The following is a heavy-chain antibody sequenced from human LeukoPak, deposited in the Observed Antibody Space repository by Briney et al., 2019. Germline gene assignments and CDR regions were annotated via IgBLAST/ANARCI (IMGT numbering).Heavy chain of an antibody. CDR1: GGSISSYY. Sequence: SETLSLTCTVSGGSISSYYWSWIRQPPGKGLEWIGYIYYTGSTNYNPSLKSRVTISVLTSKNRFSLKLSSVTAADTAVYYCATLTGGDDAFDIWGQGTMVTVSS. CDR3: ATLTGGDDAFDI. D-gene: IGHD4-23*01. CDR2: IYYTGST. J-gene: IGHJ3*02. V-gene: IGHV4-59*01.